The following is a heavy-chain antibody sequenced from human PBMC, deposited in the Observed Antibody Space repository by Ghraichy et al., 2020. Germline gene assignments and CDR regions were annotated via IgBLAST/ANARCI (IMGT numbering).Heavy chain of an antibody. Sequence: GGSLRLSCAASGFTFSYYWMSWVRQAPGKGLEWVANINQDGIQKYYVDSVKGRFTMSRDNARNSLYLQMNSLRAEDTAVYYCATFPTRDSRSSYWGQGTLVTVSS. CDR3: ATFPTRDSRSSY. V-gene: IGHV3-7*01. CDR2: INQDGIQK. CDR1: GFTFSYYW. D-gene: IGHD3-22*01. J-gene: IGHJ4*02.